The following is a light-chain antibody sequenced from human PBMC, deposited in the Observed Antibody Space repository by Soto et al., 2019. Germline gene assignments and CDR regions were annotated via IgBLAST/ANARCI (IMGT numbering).Light chain of an antibody. CDR2: DAS. CDR3: QHRSNWPPIT. V-gene: IGKV3-11*01. Sequence: EIVLTQSPATLSLSPGERATLSCRASQSVSDYLAWYQQKVGQAPRLLIYDASNRATGIPARFSGSGSGTDFTLTISSLEPEDCTVYYCQHRSNWPPITFGQGTRLEIK. J-gene: IGKJ5*01. CDR1: QSVSDY.